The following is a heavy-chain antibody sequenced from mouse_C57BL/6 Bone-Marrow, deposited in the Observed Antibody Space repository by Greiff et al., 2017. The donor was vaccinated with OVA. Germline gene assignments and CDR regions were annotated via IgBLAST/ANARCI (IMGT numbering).Heavy chain of an antibody. D-gene: IGHD1-1*01. V-gene: IGHV5-15*01. CDR2: ISNLAYSI. CDR3: ARGDYYGSSYSFAY. J-gene: IGHJ3*01. Sequence: EVQGVESGGGLVQPGGSLKLSCAASGFTFSDYGMAWVRQAPRKGPEWVAFISNLAYSIYYADTVTGRFTISRENATNTLYLEMSSLRSEDTAMYYCARGDYYGSSYSFAYWGQGTLVTGSA. CDR1: GFTFSDYG.